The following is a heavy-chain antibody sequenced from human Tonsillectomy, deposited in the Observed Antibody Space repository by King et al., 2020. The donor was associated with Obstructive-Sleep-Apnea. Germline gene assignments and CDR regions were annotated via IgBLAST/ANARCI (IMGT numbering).Heavy chain of an antibody. D-gene: IGHD3-10*01. V-gene: IGHV4-4*07. CDR2: IYRRGSI. J-gene: IGHJ4*02. Sequence: VQLQESGPGLVKPSETLSLTCNVSGASISADCWSWIRQPAGKGLGWVGHIYRRGSINYNPSLQRRVTVSVDTSKNQFTLSLNSVTAADTAVYYCAKVRPVIRGVGGYFDSWGQGTLDTVSS. CDR1: GASISADC. CDR3: AKVRPVIRGVGGYFDS.